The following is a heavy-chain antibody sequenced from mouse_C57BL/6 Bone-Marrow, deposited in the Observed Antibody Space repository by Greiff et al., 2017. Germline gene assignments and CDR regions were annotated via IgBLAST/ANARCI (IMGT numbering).Heavy chain of an antibody. CDR3: ARLDRAGRWYFDV. Sequence: QVQLQQSGPELVKPGASVKMSCKASGYTFTSYYINWVKQRPGQGLEWIGWIYPGSGNTNYNEKFKGKATLPADTSSSTAYMQLSSLTSEDAEVYVCARLDRAGRWYFDVWGQGTTLTVSS. CDR2: IYPGSGNT. CDR1: GYTFTSYY. D-gene: IGHD3-3*01. V-gene: IGHV1-66*01. J-gene: IGHJ2*01.